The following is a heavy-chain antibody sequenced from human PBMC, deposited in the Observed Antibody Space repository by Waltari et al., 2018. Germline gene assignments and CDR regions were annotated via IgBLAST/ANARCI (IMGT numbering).Heavy chain of an antibody. CDR1: GYSISSGYY. V-gene: IGHV4-38-2*01. J-gene: IGHJ4*02. Sequence: QVQLQESGPGLVKPSETLSLTCAVSGYSISSGYYWGWIRQPPGKGLEWIGSIYHSGSTYYNPSLKSRVTISVDTSKNQFSLKLSSVTAADMAVYYCAGTYYYDSSGGFDYWGQGTLVTVSS. CDR2: IYHSGST. D-gene: IGHD3-22*01. CDR3: AGTYYYDSSGGFDY.